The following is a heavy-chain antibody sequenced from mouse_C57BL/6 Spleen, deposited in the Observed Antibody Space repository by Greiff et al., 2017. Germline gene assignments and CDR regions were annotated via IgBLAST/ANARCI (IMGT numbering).Heavy chain of an antibody. V-gene: IGHV5-17*01. CDR3: ARPGSSYGWYFDV. Sequence: EVQGVESGGGLVKPGGSLKLSCAASGFTFSDYGMHWVRQAPEKGLEWVAYISSGSSTIYYADTVKGRFTISRDNAKNTLFLQMTSLRSEDTAMYYCARPGSSYGWYFDVWGTGTTVTVSA. D-gene: IGHD1-1*01. CDR2: ISSGSSTI. CDR1: GFTFSDYG. J-gene: IGHJ1*03.